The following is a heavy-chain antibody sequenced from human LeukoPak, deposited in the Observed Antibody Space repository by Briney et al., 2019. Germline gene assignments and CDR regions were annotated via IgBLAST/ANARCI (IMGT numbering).Heavy chain of an antibody. CDR1: GFTFSNYA. D-gene: IGHD2-21*01. CDR3: AKGPETYSSRWFDS. Sequence: GGSLRLSCAASGFTFSNYAMSWVRQAPGKGLEWVSSLSDNGGSPYYADSVKGRFTISRDNSKNTLHLHMNSLRVEDTAVYYCAKGPETYSSRWFDSWGQGTLVTVSS. V-gene: IGHV3-23*01. J-gene: IGHJ5*01. CDR2: LSDNGGSP.